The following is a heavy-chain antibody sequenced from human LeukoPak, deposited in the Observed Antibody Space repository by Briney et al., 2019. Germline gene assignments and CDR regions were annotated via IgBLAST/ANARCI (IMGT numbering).Heavy chain of an antibody. D-gene: IGHD3-22*01. J-gene: IGHJ5*02. CDR1: GYSFTSYW. V-gene: IGHV5-51*01. CDR2: IYPGDFDT. CDR3: ARHRAYYYDSSGYWFDP. Sequence: GGSLKISCKGSGYSFTSYWIGWVRQMPGKGLEWMGIIYPGDFDTRYSPSFQGQVTISADKSISTAYLQWSSLKASDSAMYYVARHRAYYYDSSGYWFDPWGQGTLVTVSS.